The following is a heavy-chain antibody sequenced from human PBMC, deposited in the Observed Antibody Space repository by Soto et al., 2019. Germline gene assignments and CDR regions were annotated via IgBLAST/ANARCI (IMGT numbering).Heavy chain of an antibody. CDR1: GFTFDDYA. V-gene: IGHV3-9*01. D-gene: IGHD3-10*01. CDR2: ISWNSGSI. Sequence: SLRLSCAASGFTFDDYAMHWVRQAPGKGLEWVSGISWNSGSIGYADSVKGRFTISRDNAKNSLYLQMNSLRAEDTALYYCAKDITRVRGVSTEWGEGNMVTVSA. J-gene: IGHJ4*02. CDR3: AKDITRVRGVSTE.